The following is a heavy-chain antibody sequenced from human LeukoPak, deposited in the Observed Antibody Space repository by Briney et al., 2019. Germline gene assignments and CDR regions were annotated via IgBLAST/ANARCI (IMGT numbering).Heavy chain of an antibody. V-gene: IGHV4-30-4*01. CDR1: GGSFRRGDYY. CDR2: IYHSGST. D-gene: IGHD3-10*01. CDR3: ARETNSYGPLGY. Sequence: SETLSLTCTVSGGSFRRGDYYWSWIRQPPGKGLEWTGYIYHSGSTHYNPSLKSRVTISLDTSENQFSLKLTSVTAADTAVYYCARETNSYGPLGYWGQGTLVSVSS. J-gene: IGHJ4*02.